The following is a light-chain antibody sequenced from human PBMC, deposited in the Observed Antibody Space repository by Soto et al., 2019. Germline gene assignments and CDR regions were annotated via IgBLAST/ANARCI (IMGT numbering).Light chain of an antibody. J-gene: IGKJ1*01. Sequence: DIHMTQSPSSLSASVGDIVNMTCRASRSISRYLSWYQQKPGKAPNLLIYAASSLQSGVPSRLSGAGSGTDLTLTIGNLNNEDFAIYYCKQSYSSKWTFGQGTKVDIK. V-gene: IGKV1-39*01. CDR2: AAS. CDR1: RSISRY. CDR3: KQSYSSKWT.